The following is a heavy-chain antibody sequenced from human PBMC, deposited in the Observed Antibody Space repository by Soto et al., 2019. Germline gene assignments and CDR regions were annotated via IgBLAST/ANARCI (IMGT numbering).Heavy chain of an antibody. CDR2: ISSXGTTX. J-gene: IGHJ5*02. D-gene: IGHD2-2*01. V-gene: IGHV3-11*01. CDR3: ARVDPPAKS. Sequence: XXSCAASGFTFSDYYMSWIRQAPGKGLEWVSYISSXGTTXYYADSVKGRFTISRDNAKNSLYLQMNSLRAEDTAVYYCARVDPPAKSWGQGTLVTVSS. CDR1: GFTFSDYY.